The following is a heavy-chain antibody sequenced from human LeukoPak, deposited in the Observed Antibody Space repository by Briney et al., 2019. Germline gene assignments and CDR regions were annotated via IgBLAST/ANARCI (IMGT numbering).Heavy chain of an antibody. CDR1: GFPFNTYA. J-gene: IGHJ4*02. V-gene: IGHV3-30*01. Sequence: GGSLRLSCAASGFPFNTYAMHWVRQAPGKGLERVALISRDGDNEYYADSVKGRFTISRDNSKNTLSLQVNTLRVEDTAVYYCATDKYCTPTDCLHGRFYFDNWGQGTLVTVSS. CDR2: ISRDGDNE. D-gene: IGHD2-8*01. CDR3: ATDKYCTPTDCLHGRFYFDN.